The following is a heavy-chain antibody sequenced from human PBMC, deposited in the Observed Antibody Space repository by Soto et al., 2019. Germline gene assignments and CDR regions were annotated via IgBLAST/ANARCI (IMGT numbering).Heavy chain of an antibody. CDR1: VYTFSGYG. CDR3: ARDQGVNFWSGYYDY. CDR2: ISAYNGNT. D-gene: IGHD3-3*01. Sequence: GASVNVYCKAAVYTFSGYGVSRLIQTPGQGLEWMGWISAYNGNTNYAQKLQGRVTMTTDTSTSTAYMELRSLRSDDTAVCYCARDQGVNFWSGYYDYWGQGTLVTVSS. J-gene: IGHJ4*02. V-gene: IGHV1-18*01.